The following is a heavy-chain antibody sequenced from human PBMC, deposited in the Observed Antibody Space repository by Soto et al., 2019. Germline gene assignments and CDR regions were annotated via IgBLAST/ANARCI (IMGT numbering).Heavy chain of an antibody. CDR1: DLLFANYG. CDR3: AKDRVGGTFYTPLAF. Sequence: GGSLRLSCQASDLLFANYGMNGVRPAPGKGLEWVAVITYDGSFQYYADSVKGRFTISRDNSKNTLSLHLNTLKPEDTAVYHCAKDRVGGTFYTPLAFWGQGTLVTVSS. D-gene: IGHD1-7*01. CDR2: ITYDGSFQ. V-gene: IGHV3-30*18. J-gene: IGHJ4*02.